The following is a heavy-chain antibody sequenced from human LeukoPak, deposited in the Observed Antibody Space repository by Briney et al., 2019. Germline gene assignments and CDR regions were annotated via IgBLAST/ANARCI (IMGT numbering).Heavy chain of an antibody. CDR2: ISSSSSTI. CDR3: ARDQITMVRGAIDY. V-gene: IGHV3-48*01. CDR1: GFTFSSYS. J-gene: IGHJ4*02. Sequence: GGSLRLSCAAPGFTFSSYSMNWVRQAPGKGLEWVSYISSSSSTIYYADSVKGRFTISRDNAKNSLYLQMNSLRAEDTAVYYCARDQITMVRGAIDYWGQGTLVTVSS. D-gene: IGHD3-10*01.